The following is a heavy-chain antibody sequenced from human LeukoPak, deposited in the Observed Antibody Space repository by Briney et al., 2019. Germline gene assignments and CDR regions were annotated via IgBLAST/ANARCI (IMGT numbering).Heavy chain of an antibody. CDR3: AKGRLDYYYYGTDV. Sequence: GGSLRLSCAASGFTVSSNYMIWVRQAPGKGLEWVSVIYSGGSTYYADSVKGRFTISRHNSKNTLYLQMNSLRAEDTAVYYCAKGRLDYYYYGTDVWGQGTTVTVSS. J-gene: IGHJ6*02. CDR1: GFTVSSNY. CDR2: IYSGGST. V-gene: IGHV3-53*04.